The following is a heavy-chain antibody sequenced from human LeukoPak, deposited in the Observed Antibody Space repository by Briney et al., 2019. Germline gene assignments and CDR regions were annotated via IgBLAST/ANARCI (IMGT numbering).Heavy chain of an antibody. Sequence: GGSLRLSCAASGFTFDDYAMHWVRQAPGKGLEWVSGISWNSGSIGYADSVKGRFTISRDNAKNSLYLQMNSLRAEDTALYYCARPQSGSYFEYAFDIWGQGTMVTVSS. CDR2: ISWNSGSI. J-gene: IGHJ3*02. D-gene: IGHD1-26*01. CDR3: ARPQSGSYFEYAFDI. CDR1: GFTFDDYA. V-gene: IGHV3-9*01.